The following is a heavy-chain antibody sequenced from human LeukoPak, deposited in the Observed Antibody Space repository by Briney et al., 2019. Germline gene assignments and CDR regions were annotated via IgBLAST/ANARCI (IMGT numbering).Heavy chain of an antibody. Sequence: ASVKVSCKASGYTFTSYYMHWVRQATGQGLEWMGWMNPNSGNTGYAQKFQGRVTITRNTSISTAYMELSSLRSEDTAVYYCARGGKSGSYELHDAFDIWGQGTMVTVSS. CDR1: GYTFTSYY. CDR2: MNPNSGNT. CDR3: ARGGKSGSYELHDAFDI. V-gene: IGHV1-8*03. D-gene: IGHD1-26*01. J-gene: IGHJ3*02.